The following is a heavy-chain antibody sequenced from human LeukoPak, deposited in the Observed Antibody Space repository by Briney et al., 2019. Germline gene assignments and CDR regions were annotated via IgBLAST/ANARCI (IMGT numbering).Heavy chain of an antibody. CDR3: ARAPGDGDYIDY. Sequence: PSETLSLTCTVSGGSISSGGYYWSWIRQYPGKGLEWIGYIYYSGSTYYNPSLKSRVTISVDTSKNQFSLKLSSVTAADTAVYYCARAPGDGDYIDYWGQGTLVTVSS. J-gene: IGHJ4*02. V-gene: IGHV4-31*03. D-gene: IGHD3-10*01. CDR1: GGSISSGGYY. CDR2: IYYSGST.